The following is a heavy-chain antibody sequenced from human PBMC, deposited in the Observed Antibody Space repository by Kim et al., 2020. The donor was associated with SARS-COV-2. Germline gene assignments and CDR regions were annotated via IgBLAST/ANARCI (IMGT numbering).Heavy chain of an antibody. J-gene: IGHJ6*02. D-gene: IGHD2-15*01. CDR3: ARGFTGSGGNPADWYYGMDV. CDR2: INHSGST. V-gene: IGHV4-34*01. Sequence: SETLSLTCAVYGGSFSGYYWSWIRQPPGKGLEWIGEINHSGSTNYNPSLKSRVTISVDTSKNQFSLKLSSVTAADTAVYYCARGFTGSGGNPADWYYGMDVWGQGTTVTVSS. CDR1: GGSFSGYY.